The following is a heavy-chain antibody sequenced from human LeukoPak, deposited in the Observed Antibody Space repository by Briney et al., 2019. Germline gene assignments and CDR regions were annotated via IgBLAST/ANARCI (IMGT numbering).Heavy chain of an antibody. Sequence: ASVKLSCKASGYTFTSYAMNWVRQAPGHGLEWMGWINTNTGNPTYAHGFTGRFVFSLDTSVSTAYQQISSLKAEDTAVYYCARAYCGGDCYYLIYDYWGQGTLVTVSS. CDR2: INTNTGNP. CDR3: ARAYCGGDCYYLIYDY. V-gene: IGHV7-4-1*02. J-gene: IGHJ4*02. D-gene: IGHD2-21*02. CDR1: GYTFTSYA.